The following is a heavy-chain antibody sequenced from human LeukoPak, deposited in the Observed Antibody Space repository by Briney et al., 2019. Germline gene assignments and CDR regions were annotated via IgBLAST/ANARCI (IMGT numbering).Heavy chain of an antibody. Sequence: GGSLRLSCEASGFTFSGSAMHWVRQAPGKGLEWVSYISGTSSTTHYADSVKGRFTISRDNAKNFLYLQMNSLRAEDTAVYYCAKERAIIGGIYFDYWGQGILVTVSS. CDR1: GFTFSGSA. CDR3: AKERAIIGGIYFDY. D-gene: IGHD3-3*01. V-gene: IGHV3-48*01. J-gene: IGHJ4*02. CDR2: ISGTSSTT.